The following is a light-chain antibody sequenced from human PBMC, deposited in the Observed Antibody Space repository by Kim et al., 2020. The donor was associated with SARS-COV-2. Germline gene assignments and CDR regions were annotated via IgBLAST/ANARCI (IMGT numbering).Light chain of an antibody. CDR2: DAS. CDR3: QQRSNWPPYT. CDR1: QSISSD. J-gene: IGKJ2*01. Sequence: LSPGEGASLSCRASQSISSDLAWYQQKPGQAPRLLIYDASHRATGIPARFSGSGSGTDFTLTISSLEPEDFAVYYCQQRSNWPPYTFGQGTKLEI. V-gene: IGKV3-11*01.